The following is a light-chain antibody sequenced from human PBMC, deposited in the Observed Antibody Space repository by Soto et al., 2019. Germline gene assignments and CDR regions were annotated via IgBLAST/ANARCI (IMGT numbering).Light chain of an antibody. Sequence: QLVLTQSPSDSTSLGASVKLTCTLSSGHSNYAIAWHQQQPEKGPRFLMKLNSDGSHSKGDGIPDRFSGSSSGAERYLTISTLQSEDKADYYCQTWVTGIHIFGGGTKLTLL. CDR2: LNSDGSH. V-gene: IGLV4-69*01. CDR3: QTWVTGIHI. J-gene: IGLJ2*01. CDR1: SGHSNYA.